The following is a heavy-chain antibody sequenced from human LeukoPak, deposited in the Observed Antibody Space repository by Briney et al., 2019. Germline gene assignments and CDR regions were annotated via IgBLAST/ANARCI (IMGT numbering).Heavy chain of an antibody. CDR1: GGSISSYY. V-gene: IGHV4-59*01. CDR2: IYYSGST. CDR3: AISGSGYYYFDY. Sequence: SETLSLTCTVSGGSISSYYWSWIRQPPGKGLEWIGYIYYSGSTNYNPSLKSRVTISVDTSKNQFSLKLSSVTAADTAVYYCAISGSGYYYFDYWGQGTLVTVSS. D-gene: IGHD3-22*01. J-gene: IGHJ4*02.